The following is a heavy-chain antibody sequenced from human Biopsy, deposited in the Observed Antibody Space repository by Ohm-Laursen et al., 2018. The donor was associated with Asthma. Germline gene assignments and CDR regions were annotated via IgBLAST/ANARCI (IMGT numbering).Heavy chain of an antibody. CDR2: ISSDGTRK. CDR1: GFTFSRYG. CDR3: VRDGTDDAFDI. D-gene: IGHD1-1*01. V-gene: IGHV3-30*03. Sequence: SLRLSCAASGFTFSRYGMHWVRQAPGKGLEWVAVISSDGTRKYYADSVKGRFTMARDNSKNTLDLQMNSLREEDTAVYYCVRDGTDDAFDIWGQGTVVSVSS. J-gene: IGHJ3*02.